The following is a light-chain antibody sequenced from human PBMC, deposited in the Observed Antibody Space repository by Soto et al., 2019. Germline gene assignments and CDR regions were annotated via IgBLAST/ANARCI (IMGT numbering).Light chain of an antibody. CDR1: QTINSY. Sequence: DIHMTQSPSSLSASVGDRVTITCRTSQTINSYSNWYQQKPGAAPKLLIHDASTLQRGVTSRFSGSGSGTEFTLTISGLQIEDFGTFYCQQSYDPPYSFGQGTTLEI. V-gene: IGKV1-39*01. CDR2: DAS. J-gene: IGKJ2*01. CDR3: QQSYDPPYS.